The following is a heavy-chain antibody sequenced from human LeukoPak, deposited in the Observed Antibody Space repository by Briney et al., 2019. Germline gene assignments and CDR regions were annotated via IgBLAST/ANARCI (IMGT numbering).Heavy chain of an antibody. CDR1: GLTFNNAW. CDR3: STGGGTHDY. V-gene: IGHV3-15*01. Sequence: GGSLRLSCAASGLTFNNAWMSWVRQAPGKGLEWVGHIRSRSAGGTTDYGAPVKGRFTISRDDSKNTLYLQMNSLKTEDTAAYYCSTGGGTHDYWGQGTLVTVSS. D-gene: IGHD2-15*01. CDR2: IRSRSAGGTT. J-gene: IGHJ4*02.